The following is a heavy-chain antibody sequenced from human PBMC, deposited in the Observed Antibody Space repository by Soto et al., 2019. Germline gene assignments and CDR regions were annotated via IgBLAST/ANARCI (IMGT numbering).Heavy chain of an antibody. Sequence: QVQLQESGPGLVKPSETLSLTCTVSGDSINNYYCNWVRQRPGKGLEWIGSIHYNGTTHYNPSLESRVIISADKAKNHFSLRVTSVTAADTAVYYCAGDTYGMDVWGQGTTVTVSS. V-gene: IGHV4-59*01. CDR3: AGDTYGMDV. CDR1: GDSINNYY. CDR2: IHYNGTT. J-gene: IGHJ6*02.